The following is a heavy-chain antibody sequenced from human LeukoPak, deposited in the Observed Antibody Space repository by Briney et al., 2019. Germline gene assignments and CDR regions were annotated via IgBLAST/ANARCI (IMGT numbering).Heavy chain of an antibody. CDR2: IYWHEEI. V-gene: IGHV2-5*01. Sequence: SGPTLVNPTQTLTLTCTFSGLSLSTSEVAVGWIRQPPGKSLEWLALIYWHEEIHYSPSLKSRLTITKDTAKNQVVLTVTNMDPVDTATYYCAHRSLGYFDYWGQGTLVTVSS. CDR1: GLSLSTSEVA. J-gene: IGHJ4*02. D-gene: IGHD6-13*01. CDR3: AHRSLGYFDY.